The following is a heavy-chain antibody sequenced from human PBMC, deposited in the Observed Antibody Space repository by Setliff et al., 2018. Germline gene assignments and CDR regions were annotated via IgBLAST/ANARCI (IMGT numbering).Heavy chain of an antibody. CDR1: GDSMSFSY. J-gene: IGHJ5*02. Sequence: PSETLSLTCSVSGDSMSFSYWSWIRQPPGKGLEWTGYIYYSGSTDSHPSLKSRVSISIDTSKNQFSLKLSSMTAADTAVYYCARDPYYDSGSYPWGQGTLVTVSS. V-gene: IGHV4-59*12. D-gene: IGHD3-10*01. CDR3: ARDPYYDSGSYP. CDR2: IYYSGST.